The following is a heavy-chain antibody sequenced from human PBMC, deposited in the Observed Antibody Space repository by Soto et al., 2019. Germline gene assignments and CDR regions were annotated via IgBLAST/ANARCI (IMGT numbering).Heavy chain of an antibody. V-gene: IGHV4-31*03. CDR1: GGSISSGCYY. CDR2: IYYSGST. CDR3: ARVYYDFWSGPDYFDY. Sequence: SETLSLTCTVSGGSISSGCYYWSWIRQHPGKGLEWIGYIYYSGSTYYNPSLKSRVTISVDTSKNQFSLKLSSVTAADTAVYYCARVYYDFWSGPDYFDYWGQGTLVTVSS. J-gene: IGHJ4*02. D-gene: IGHD3-3*01.